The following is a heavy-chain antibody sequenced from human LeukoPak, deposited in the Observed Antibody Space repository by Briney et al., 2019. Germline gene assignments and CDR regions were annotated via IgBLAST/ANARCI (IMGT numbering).Heavy chain of an antibody. CDR3: ARGGRYSGYDYSAFDI. CDR2: ISSSSSTI. D-gene: IGHD5-12*01. Sequence: GGSLRLSCVASGFSFSSYSVNWVRQAPGKGLEWVSYISSSSSTIDYADSVKGRFTISRDNDENSLYLQMNSLRAEDTAVYYCARGGRYSGYDYSAFDIWGQGTVVTVSS. J-gene: IGHJ3*02. V-gene: IGHV3-48*01. CDR1: GFSFSSYS.